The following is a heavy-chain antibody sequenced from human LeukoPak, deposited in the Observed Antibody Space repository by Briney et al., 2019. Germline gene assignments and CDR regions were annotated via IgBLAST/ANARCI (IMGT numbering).Heavy chain of an antibody. CDR2: IYYSGST. CDR1: GGSISSGDYY. J-gene: IGHJ3*02. Sequence: SETLSLTCTVSGGSISSGDYYWSWIRQPPGKGLEWIGYIYYSGSTYYNPSLKSRVTISVDTSKNQFSLKLSSVTAADTAVYYCALRYYYDSSGYSPSWDAFDTWGQGTMVTVSS. V-gene: IGHV4-30-4*01. D-gene: IGHD3-22*01. CDR3: ALRYYYDSSGYSPSWDAFDT.